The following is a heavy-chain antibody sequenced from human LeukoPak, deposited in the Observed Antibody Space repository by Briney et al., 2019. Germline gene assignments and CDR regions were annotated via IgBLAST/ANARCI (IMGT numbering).Heavy chain of an antibody. CDR1: GFIFSLYG. CDR3: AKEGSYNPFDY. J-gene: IGHJ4*02. V-gene: IGHV3-30*18. Sequence: PGRSPRLSCAASGFIFSLYGMHWVRHAPGKGLEWVAVISYDGSNKYYADSVKGRFTISRDNSKNTLYLQMTSLRADDTAVYYCAKEGSYNPFDYWGQGTLVTVSS. D-gene: IGHD1-14*01. CDR2: ISYDGSNK.